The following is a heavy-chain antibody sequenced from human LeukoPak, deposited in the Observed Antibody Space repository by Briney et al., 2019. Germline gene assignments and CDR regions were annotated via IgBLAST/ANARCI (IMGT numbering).Heavy chain of an antibody. V-gene: IGHV1-8*01. D-gene: IGHD3-10*01. J-gene: IGHJ4*02. Sequence: ASVKVSCKASGYTFTSYDINWVRQATGQGLEWMGWMNPNSGNTGYAQKFQGRVTMTRGTSTSTAYIELTSLRSDDTAVYFCARGRLVRGDYLDYWGQGALVTVSS. CDR3: ARGRLVRGDYLDY. CDR2: MNPNSGNT. CDR1: GYTFTSYD.